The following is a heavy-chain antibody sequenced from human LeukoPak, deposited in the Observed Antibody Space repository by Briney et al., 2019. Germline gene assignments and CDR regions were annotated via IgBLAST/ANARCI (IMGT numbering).Heavy chain of an antibody. J-gene: IGHJ4*02. CDR2: INHSGST. V-gene: IGHV4-34*01. Sequence: SETLSLTCAVYGGSFSGYYWSWIRQPPGKGLEWIGEINHSGSTNYNPSLKSRVTISVDTSKNQFSLKLSSVTAADTAVYYCARGVSSGWFDYWGQGTLVAVSS. D-gene: IGHD6-19*01. CDR1: GGSFSGYY. CDR3: ARGVSSGWFDY.